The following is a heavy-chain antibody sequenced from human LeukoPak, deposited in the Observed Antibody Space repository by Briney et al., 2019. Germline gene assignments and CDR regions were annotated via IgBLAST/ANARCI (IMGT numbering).Heavy chain of an antibody. CDR1: GGSISRYY. D-gene: IGHD1-7*01. Sequence: KPSETLSLTCTVSGGSISRYYWSWIRQPPGKGLEWIGYIYYSGSTNYNPSLKSRVTISVDTSKNQFSLKLSSVTAADTAVCYCARGPVGGTTYNDGDAFDIWGQGTMVTVSS. CDR3: ARGPVGGTTYNDGDAFDI. J-gene: IGHJ3*02. V-gene: IGHV4-59*01. CDR2: IYYSGST.